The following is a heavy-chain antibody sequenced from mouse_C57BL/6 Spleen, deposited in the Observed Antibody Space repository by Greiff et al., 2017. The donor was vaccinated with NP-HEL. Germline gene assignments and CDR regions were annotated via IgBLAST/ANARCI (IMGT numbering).Heavy chain of an antibody. Sequence: QMQLKESGAELARPGASVKLSCKASGYTFTSYGISWVKQRTGQGLEWIGEIYPRSGNTYYNEKFKGKATLTADKSSSTAYMELRSLTSEDSAVYFCARSHYKDAMDYWGQGTSVTVSS. CDR3: ARSHYKDAMDY. CDR2: IYPRSGNT. J-gene: IGHJ4*01. V-gene: IGHV1-81*01. CDR1: GYTFTSYG. D-gene: IGHD2-12*01.